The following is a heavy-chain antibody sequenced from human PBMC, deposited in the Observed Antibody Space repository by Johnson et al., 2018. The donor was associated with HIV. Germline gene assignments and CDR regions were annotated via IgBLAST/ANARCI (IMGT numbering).Heavy chain of an antibody. CDR3: AKDHSRDEAFDI. CDR1: GFTFEDYA. J-gene: IGHJ3*02. Sequence: VQLVECGGGVVQPGRSLRLSCVASGFTFEDYAMYWVRQAPGKGLEWVSGISWNSDDIDYADSVKGRFTISRDNAKNSLYLQMNTLRPEDTALYYCAKDHSRDEAFDIWGQGTMGTVAS. CDR2: ISWNSDDI. V-gene: IGHV3-9*01. D-gene: IGHD5-24*01.